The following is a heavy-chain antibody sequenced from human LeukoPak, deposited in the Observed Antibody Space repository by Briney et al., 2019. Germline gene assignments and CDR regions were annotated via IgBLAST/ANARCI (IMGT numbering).Heavy chain of an antibody. CDR2: INSDGSST. Sequence: PGGSLRLSCAASGLTFSSYWMHWVRQAPGKGLVWVSRINSDGSSTSYADSVKGRFTISRDNAKNTLYLQMNSLRAEDTAVYYCARDQGWSNWFDPWGQGTLVTGSS. J-gene: IGHJ5*02. CDR1: GLTFSSYW. D-gene: IGHD2-15*01. V-gene: IGHV3-74*01. CDR3: ARDQGWSNWFDP.